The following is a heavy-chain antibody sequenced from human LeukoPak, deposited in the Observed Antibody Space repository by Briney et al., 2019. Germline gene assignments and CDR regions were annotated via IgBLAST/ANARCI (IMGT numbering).Heavy chain of an antibody. J-gene: IGHJ4*02. Sequence: SETLSLTCTVSGGSISNSNYCWGWIRQPPGKGLEWIGSISYSGSTYYNPSLKSRVSISVDTSKNQFSLKVTSVTASDTAVYYCARLSFSSGWNFDYWGQGTLVTVSS. CDR3: ARLSFSSGWNFDY. V-gene: IGHV4-39*01. CDR1: GGSISNSNYC. D-gene: IGHD6-19*01. CDR2: ISYSGST.